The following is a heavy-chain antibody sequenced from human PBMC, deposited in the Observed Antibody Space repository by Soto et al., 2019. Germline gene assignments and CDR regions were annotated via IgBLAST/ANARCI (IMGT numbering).Heavy chain of an antibody. CDR3: ASDHRTSDPSYTVSNYYYYYGMDV. CDR2: ISAYNGNT. D-gene: IGHD2-21*01. V-gene: IGHV1-18*01. J-gene: IGHJ6*02. Sequence: GASLKISCKASGYTFTSNGISWVRQAPGQGLEWMGWISAYNGNTNYAPKPQGRVTMTTDTSTSTASKELRSRRSDATAAYYCASDHRTSDPSYTVSNYYYYYGMDVWGQGTKVTVSS. CDR1: GYTFTSNG.